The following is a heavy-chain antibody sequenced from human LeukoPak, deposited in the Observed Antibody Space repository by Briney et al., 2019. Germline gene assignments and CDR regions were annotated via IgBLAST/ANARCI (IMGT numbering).Heavy chain of an antibody. CDR1: GGTFSSYA. CDR2: IIPIFGTA. J-gene: IGHJ4*02. D-gene: IGHD5-24*01. CDR3: ARDQDRDGYNYPGDY. V-gene: IGHV1-69*13. Sequence: SVKVSCTASGGTFSSYAISWVRQAPGQGFEWMGGIIPIFGTANYAQKFQGRVTITADESTSTAYMELSSLRSEDTAVYYCARDQDRDGYNYPGDYWGQGTLVTVSS.